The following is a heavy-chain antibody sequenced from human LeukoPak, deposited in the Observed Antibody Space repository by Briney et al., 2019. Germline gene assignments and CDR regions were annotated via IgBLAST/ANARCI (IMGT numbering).Heavy chain of an antibody. CDR2: IWYDGSND. CDR3: ARDPSGSGWSLNN. D-gene: IGHD6-19*01. Sequence: PGGSLRRSCTASGFNFGSDAMHWVRQAPGKGLEWVAFIWYDGSNDHYADSVKGRFTISRDNSKNTVCLQMNSLRVEDTAVYYCARDPSGSGWSLNNWGQGTLVTVSS. CDR1: GFNFGSDA. V-gene: IGHV3-33*01. J-gene: IGHJ4*02.